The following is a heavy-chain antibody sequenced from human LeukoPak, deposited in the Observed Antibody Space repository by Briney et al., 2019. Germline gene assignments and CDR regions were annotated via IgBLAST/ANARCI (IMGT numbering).Heavy chain of an antibody. V-gene: IGHV3-66*01. J-gene: IGHJ4*02. Sequence: GGSLRLSCAASGFTFSSNYMSWVRQAPGKGLEWVSLLYTSGSTYYADSAKGRFTISRDSSKNTLYLQMNDLRGEDTAVYYCAGTTKYYFDYWGQGALVTVSS. CDR2: LYTSGST. CDR1: GFTFSSNY. D-gene: IGHD1-26*01. CDR3: AGTTKYYFDY.